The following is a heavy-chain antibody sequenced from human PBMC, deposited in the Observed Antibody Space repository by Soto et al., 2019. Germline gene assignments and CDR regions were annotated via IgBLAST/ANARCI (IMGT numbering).Heavy chain of an antibody. CDR1: GFTLSGYA. CDR3: ARDCSLGSRYCRWFDP. V-gene: IGHV3-48*02. Sequence: EVQLVESGGGLVQPGGSLRLSCVTSGFTLSGYAMNWVRQAPGKGLEWVSYISRSSSNIKYAGSVKGRFTISRDNAKNSLHLQINSLRDEDTAVYYCARDCSLGSRYCRWFDPWGQGTLVTVSS. D-gene: IGHD2-15*01. CDR2: ISRSSSNI. J-gene: IGHJ5*02.